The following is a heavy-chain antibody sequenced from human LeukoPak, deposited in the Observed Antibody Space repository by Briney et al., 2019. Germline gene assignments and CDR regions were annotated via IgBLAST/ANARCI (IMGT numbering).Heavy chain of an antibody. D-gene: IGHD6-19*01. Sequence: ASVKVSCKVSGYTLTELSMHWVRQAPGKGLEWMGGFDPEDGETIYAQKFQGRVTMTEDTSKDTAYMELSSLRSEDTAVYYCATPLLRAAGTYIAVAGFDYWGQGTLVTVSS. CDR2: FDPEDGET. CDR1: GYTLTELS. J-gene: IGHJ4*02. CDR3: ATPLLRAAGTYIAVAGFDY. V-gene: IGHV1-24*01.